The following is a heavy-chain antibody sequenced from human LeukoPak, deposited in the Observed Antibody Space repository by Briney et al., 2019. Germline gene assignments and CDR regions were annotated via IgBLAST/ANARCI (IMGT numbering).Heavy chain of an antibody. J-gene: IGHJ4*02. CDR3: ARDGYNAEFDY. CDR2: ISSSSSYI. V-gene: IGHV3-21*01. Sequence: GGSLRLSCAASGFTLITYWMTWVRQAPGKGLEWVSSISSSSSYIYYADSVKGRFTISRDNAKNSLYLRMNSLRAEDTAVYYCARDGYNAEFDYWGQGTLVTVSS. CDR1: GFTLITYW. D-gene: IGHD5-24*01.